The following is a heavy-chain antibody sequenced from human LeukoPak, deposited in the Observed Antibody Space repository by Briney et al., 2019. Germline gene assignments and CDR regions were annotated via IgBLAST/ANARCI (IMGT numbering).Heavy chain of an antibody. CDR1: GFTFSDYA. J-gene: IGHJ6*04. V-gene: IGHV3-11*04. D-gene: IGHD3-10*02. Sequence: GGSLRLSCAASGFTFSDYAMSWVRQAPGKGLEWVSYISSSGSTIYYADSVEGRFIISRDNAKNSLYLQMNSLRAEDTAVYYCAELGITMIGGVWGKGTTVTISS. CDR3: AELGITMIGGV. CDR2: ISSSGSTI.